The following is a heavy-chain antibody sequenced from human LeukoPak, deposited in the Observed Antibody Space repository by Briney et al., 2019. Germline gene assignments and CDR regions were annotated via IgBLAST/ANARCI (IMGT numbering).Heavy chain of an antibody. CDR2: ISAYNGNT. CDR3: ARETYYDILTGYPGFDY. Sequence: ASVKVSCKASGYTFTSYGISWVRQAPGRGLEWMGWISAYNGNTNYAQKLQGRVTMTTDTSTSTAYMELRSLRSDDTAVYYCARETYYDILTGYPGFDYWGQGTLVTVSS. J-gene: IGHJ4*02. V-gene: IGHV1-18*04. CDR1: GYTFTSYG. D-gene: IGHD3-9*01.